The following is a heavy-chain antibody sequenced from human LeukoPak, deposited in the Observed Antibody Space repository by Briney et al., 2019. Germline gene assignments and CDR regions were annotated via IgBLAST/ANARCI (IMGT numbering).Heavy chain of an antibody. D-gene: IGHD5-24*01. V-gene: IGHV4-31*03. Sequence: SETLSLTCTVSGGSVSSGGYYWSWIRQHPGKGLEWIGYIYYRGSTYYNPSLKSRVTISVDTSKNQFSLKLSSVTAADTAVYYCARGKHTREPHFDYWGQGTLVTVSS. J-gene: IGHJ4*02. CDR2: IYYRGST. CDR1: GGSVSSGGYY. CDR3: ARGKHTREPHFDY.